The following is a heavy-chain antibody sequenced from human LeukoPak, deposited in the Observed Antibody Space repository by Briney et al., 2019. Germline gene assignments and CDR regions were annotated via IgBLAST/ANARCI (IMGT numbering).Heavy chain of an antibody. V-gene: IGHV3-23*01. CDR3: AKDGSYCSGGSSYRNAFDI. CDR1: GFTFSSYA. D-gene: IGHD2-15*01. CDR2: ISGSGGST. J-gene: IGHJ3*02. Sequence: GGSLRLSCAASGFTFSSYAMSWVRQAPGKGLEWVSAISGSGGSTYYADSVKGRFTISRDNSKNTLYLQMNSLRAEDTAVYYCAKDGSYCSGGSSYRNAFDIWGQGTMVTVSS.